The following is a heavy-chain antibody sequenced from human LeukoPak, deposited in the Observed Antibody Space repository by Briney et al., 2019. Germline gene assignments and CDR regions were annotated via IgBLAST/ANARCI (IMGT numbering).Heavy chain of an antibody. D-gene: IGHD5-24*01. CDR2: IIPIFGTA. CDR1: RGTFSSCA. J-gene: IGHJ2*01. CDR3: ARGGSGDGYNFHWYFDL. Sequence: SVKVSCKASRGTFSSCAISWVRQAPGQGLEWMGGIIPIFGTANYAQKFQGRVTITTDESTSTAYMELSSLRSEDTAVYYCARGGSGDGYNFHWYFDLWGRGTLVTASS. V-gene: IGHV1-69*05.